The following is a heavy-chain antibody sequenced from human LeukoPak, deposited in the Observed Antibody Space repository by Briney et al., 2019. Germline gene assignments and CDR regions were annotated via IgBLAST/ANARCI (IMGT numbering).Heavy chain of an antibody. J-gene: IGHJ6*04. CDR3: ARGDWSYGALGDV. Sequence: SETLSLTCAVYGGSFSGYYWSWIRQPPGKGLEWIGEINHSGSTNYNPSLKSRVTISVDTSKNQFSLKLSSVTAADTAVYYCARGDWSYGALGDVWGKGTTVTVST. CDR2: INHSGST. V-gene: IGHV4-34*01. CDR1: GGSFSGYY. D-gene: IGHD3-10*01.